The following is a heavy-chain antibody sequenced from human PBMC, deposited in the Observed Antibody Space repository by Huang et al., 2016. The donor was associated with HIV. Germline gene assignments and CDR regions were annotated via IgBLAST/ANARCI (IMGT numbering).Heavy chain of an antibody. CDR1: GYTFTSYN. CDR2: RNPSSGKT. V-gene: IGHV1-8*01. Sequence: QVHLVQSGAEVKKPGASVKVSCKASGYTFTSYNINWVRQATGQGREWMGWRNPSSGKTGYAQKVQGRVTITRDTSIGTAYMELSSLRSDDTAVYYCARGAVFAFFHYYYSYMDVWGKGTTVTVSS. J-gene: IGHJ6*03. D-gene: IGHD2-8*01. CDR3: ARGAVFAFFHYYYSYMDV.